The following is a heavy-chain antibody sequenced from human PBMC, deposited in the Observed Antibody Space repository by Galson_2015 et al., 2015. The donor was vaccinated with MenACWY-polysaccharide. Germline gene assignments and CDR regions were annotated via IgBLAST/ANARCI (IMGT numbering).Heavy chain of an antibody. D-gene: IGHD2-15*01. CDR1: GFTFSTHW. Sequence: SLRLACAASGFTFSTHWLHWVRHGPGKGLVWVSRINADGSATGYADSVRGRFTISRDHVKTTLYLEMISLRAEDTAVYYCTKAGAKYCSGSSCNFNWFDPWGQGTQVTVSS. V-gene: IGHV3-74*01. CDR2: INADGSAT. CDR3: TKAGAKYCSGSSCNFNWFDP. J-gene: IGHJ5*02.